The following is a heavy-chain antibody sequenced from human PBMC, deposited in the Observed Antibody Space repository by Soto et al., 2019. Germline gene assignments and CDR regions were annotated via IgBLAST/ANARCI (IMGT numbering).Heavy chain of an antibody. CDR2: IIPILGIA. D-gene: IGHD3-10*01. Sequence: QVQLVQSGAEVKKPGSSVKVSCKASGGTFSSYTISWVRQAPGQGLEWMGRIIPILGIANYAQKFQGRVTVTAEKSTSTAYMELSSLRFEYTAVYYCASLMSSGYYYGMDVWGQGTTVTVSS. J-gene: IGHJ6*02. V-gene: IGHV1-69*02. CDR3: ASLMSSGYYYGMDV. CDR1: GGTFSSYT.